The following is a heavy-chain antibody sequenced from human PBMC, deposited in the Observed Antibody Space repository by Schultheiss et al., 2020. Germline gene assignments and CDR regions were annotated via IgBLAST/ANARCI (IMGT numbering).Heavy chain of an antibody. D-gene: IGHD3-22*01. Sequence: SETLSLTCTVSGDSISSYYWSWIRQPPGKGLECVGFVHHSGSTNYCPSLKSRVSMSLDTSKSQFSLKVTSVTAADTAVYYCARYYYDSSGFDYWGQGTLVTVSS. V-gene: IGHV4-59*01. CDR1: GDSISSYY. J-gene: IGHJ4*02. CDR3: ARYYYDSSGFDY. CDR2: VHHSGST.